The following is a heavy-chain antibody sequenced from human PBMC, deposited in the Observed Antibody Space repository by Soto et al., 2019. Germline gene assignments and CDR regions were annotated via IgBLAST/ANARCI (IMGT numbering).Heavy chain of an antibody. V-gene: IGHV1-2*04. CDR1: GDTFTGYY. J-gene: IGHJ4*02. CDR3: AMARNTYYFDY. D-gene: IGHD3-10*01. Sequence: ASVKVSCKASGDTFTGYYMHWVRQAPGQGLEWMGWINPNSGGTNYAQKFQGWVTMTRDTSISTAYMELSRLRSDDTAVYYCAMARNTYYFDYWGQVTLVTVSS. CDR2: INPNSGGT.